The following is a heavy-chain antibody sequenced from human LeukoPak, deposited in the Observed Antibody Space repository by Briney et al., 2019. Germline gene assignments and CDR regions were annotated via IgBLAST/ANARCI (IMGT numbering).Heavy chain of an antibody. CDR1: GGSISSYY. J-gene: IGHJ6*03. D-gene: IGHD1-26*01. CDR3: ARDLSGSYWGDYYYYYMDV. Sequence: SETVSLTCTVSGGSISSYYWSWIRQPAGKGLEWIGRIYTSGSTNYNPSLKSRVTMSVDTSKNQFSLKLSSVTAADTAVYYCARDLSGSYWGDYYYYYMDVWGKGTTVTISS. V-gene: IGHV4-4*07. CDR2: IYTSGST.